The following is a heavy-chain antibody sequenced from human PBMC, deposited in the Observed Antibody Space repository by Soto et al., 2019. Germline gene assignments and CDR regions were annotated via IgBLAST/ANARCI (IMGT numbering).Heavy chain of an antibody. CDR3: ARHVGYCSGGSCPSDVFDI. J-gene: IGHJ3*02. V-gene: IGHV4-59*08. CDR1: GGSFRSYY. CDR2: IYYSGST. Sequence: PSETMSLTCTVSGGSFRSYYWSWIRQPPGKGLEWIGYIYYSGSTNYNPSLKSRVTISVDTSKNQFSLKLSSVTAADTAVYYCARHVGYCSGGSCPSDVFDIWGQGTMVTVSS. D-gene: IGHD2-15*01.